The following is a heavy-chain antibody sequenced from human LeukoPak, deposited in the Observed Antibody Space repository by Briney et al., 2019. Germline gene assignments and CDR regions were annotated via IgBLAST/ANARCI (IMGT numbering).Heavy chain of an antibody. CDR1: EFTFASFW. Sequence: GGSLRLSCAASEFTFASFWMHWVRQAPGKGLVWVSRITNDGTGTTYADSVKGRFTISRDNAKNTLYLQLNSLRAEDTAVYYCAKANYGDYYSDYWGQGTLVTVSS. V-gene: IGHV3-74*01. CDR3: AKANYGDYYSDY. CDR2: ITNDGTGT. D-gene: IGHD4-17*01. J-gene: IGHJ4*02.